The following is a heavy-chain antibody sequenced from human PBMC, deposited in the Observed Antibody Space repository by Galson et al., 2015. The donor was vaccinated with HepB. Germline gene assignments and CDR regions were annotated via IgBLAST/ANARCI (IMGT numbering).Heavy chain of an antibody. CDR3: ASFGGSYIGG. D-gene: IGHD3-16*01. Sequence: SLRLSCAASGFSVNDNNMCWVRQAPGKGLEWVSVVHGNGDIYYADSVKGRFSTSRDIRMNTLSLHMKSLRAEDTAMYYCASFGGSYIGGWGQGTLATVSS. CDR1: GFSVNDNN. J-gene: IGHJ4*02. V-gene: IGHV3-53*01. CDR2: VHGNGDI.